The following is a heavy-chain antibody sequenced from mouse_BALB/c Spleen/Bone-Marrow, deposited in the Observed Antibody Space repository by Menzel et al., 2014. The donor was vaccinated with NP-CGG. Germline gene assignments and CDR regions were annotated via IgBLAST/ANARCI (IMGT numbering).Heavy chain of an antibody. J-gene: IGHJ4*01. D-gene: IGHD1-1*01. CDR3: ASTITTVVAEDAMDY. CDR1: GFTFSSYG. Sequence: DVKLVESGGDLVKPGGSLKLSCAASGFTFSSYGMSWVRQTPDKRLEWVATISSGGSYTYYPDSVRGRFTISRDNAKDTLYLQMSSLKSEDTAMYYCASTITTVVAEDAMDYWGQGTSVTVSS. CDR2: ISSGGSYT. V-gene: IGHV5-6*02.